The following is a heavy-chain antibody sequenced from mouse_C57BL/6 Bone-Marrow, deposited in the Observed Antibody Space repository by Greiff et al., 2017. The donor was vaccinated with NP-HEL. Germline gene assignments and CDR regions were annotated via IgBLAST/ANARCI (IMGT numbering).Heavy chain of an antibody. CDR1: GYTFTSYW. CDR3: ARWAIYYYGSSSDY. CDR2: IHPNSGST. D-gene: IGHD1-1*01. J-gene: IGHJ2*01. Sequence: QVQLQQPGAELVKPGASVKLSCKASGYTFTSYWMHWVKQRPGQGLEWIGMIHPNSGSTNYNEKFKSKATLTVDKSSSTAYMQLSSLTSEDSAVYYCARWAIYYYGSSSDYWGQGTTLTVSS. V-gene: IGHV1-64*01.